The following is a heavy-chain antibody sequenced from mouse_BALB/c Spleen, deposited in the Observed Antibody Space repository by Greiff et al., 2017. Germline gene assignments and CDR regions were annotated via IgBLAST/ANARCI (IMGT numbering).Heavy chain of an antibody. CDR1: GFTFSSFG. D-gene: IGHD1-1*01. CDR3: ARGDYGSPVY. V-gene: IGHV5-17*02. J-gene: IGHJ2*01. Sequence: EVKLMESGGGLVQPGGSRKLSCAASGFTFSSFGMHWVRQAPEKGLEWVAYISSGSSTIYYAATVKGRFTISRDNPKNTLFLQMTSLRSEDTAMYYCARGDYGSPVYWGQGTTLTVSS. CDR2: ISSGSSTI.